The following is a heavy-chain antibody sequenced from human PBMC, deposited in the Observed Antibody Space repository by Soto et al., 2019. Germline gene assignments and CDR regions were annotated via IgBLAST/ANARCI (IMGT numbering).Heavy chain of an antibody. Sequence: QLQLQESGPGLVKPSETLSLTCTVSGGSISSSSYYWGWIRQPPGKGLEWIGSIYYSGSTYYNPSLKSRVTISVDTSKNQFSLKLSSVTAADTAVYYCARDSGRLGELSLSWFDPWGQGTLVTVSS. J-gene: IGHJ5*02. CDR1: GGSISSSSYY. V-gene: IGHV4-39*07. CDR2: IYYSGST. D-gene: IGHD3-16*02. CDR3: ARDSGRLGELSLSWFDP.